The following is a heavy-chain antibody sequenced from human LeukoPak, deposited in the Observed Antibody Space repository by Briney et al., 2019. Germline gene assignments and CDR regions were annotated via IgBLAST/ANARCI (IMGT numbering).Heavy chain of an antibody. CDR1: GFTFSSYA. V-gene: IGHV3-23*01. Sequence: GGSLRLSCAASGFTFSSYAMSWVRQAPGKRLEWVSAISGSGGSTYYADSVKGRFTISRDNSKNTLYLQMNSLRAEDTAVYYCAKPYYYDSSGYEHDAFDIWGQGTMVTVSS. D-gene: IGHD3-22*01. CDR2: ISGSGGST. CDR3: AKPYYYDSSGYEHDAFDI. J-gene: IGHJ3*02.